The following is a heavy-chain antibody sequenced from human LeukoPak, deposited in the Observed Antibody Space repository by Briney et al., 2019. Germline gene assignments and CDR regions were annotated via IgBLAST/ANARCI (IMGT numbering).Heavy chain of an antibody. CDR2: INPNSAGT. CDR1: GYTFTGYY. V-gene: IGHV1-2*02. Sequence: ASVKVSCKASGYTFTGYYMHWVRQAPGQGLEWIRWINPNSAGTNYAQNVQGRVTMTRDTSISTAYMELSRLRSDDTAVYYCARGSLTSGYYDSSGYFQDWFDPWGQGTLVTVSS. D-gene: IGHD3-22*01. CDR3: ARGSLTSGYYDSSGYFQDWFDP. J-gene: IGHJ5*02.